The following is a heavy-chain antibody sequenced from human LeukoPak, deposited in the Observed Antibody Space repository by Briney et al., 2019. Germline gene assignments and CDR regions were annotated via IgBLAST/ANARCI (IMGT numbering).Heavy chain of an antibody. J-gene: IGHJ6*03. Sequence: ASVKVSCKASGYTFITYDISWVRQATGQGLEWMGWMNPNSGNTGYAQKFQGRVTMTRNTSISTAYMELSSLRSEDTAVYYCARARYETRIWPKSRYDYYHYMDVWGKGTTVTVSS. V-gene: IGHV1-8*01. CDR2: MNPNSGNT. CDR1: GYTFITYD. CDR3: ARARYETRIWPKSRYDYYHYMDV. D-gene: IGHD3-3*01.